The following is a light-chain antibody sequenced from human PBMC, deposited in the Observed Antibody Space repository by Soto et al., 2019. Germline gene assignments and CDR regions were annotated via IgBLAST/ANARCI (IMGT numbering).Light chain of an antibody. CDR1: QDVSTN. J-gene: IGKJ2*03. Sequence: ETVMTQSPDTLSVSPGESATLSCRASQDVSTNLAWFHQKPGQTPRLVLYGASKRATGIPARFSGSGSGRHFTLTISSLQSEDFGVYYCQHYNNWPSHRFGQGTKVDIK. CDR2: GAS. CDR3: QHYNNWPSHR. V-gene: IGKV3-15*01.